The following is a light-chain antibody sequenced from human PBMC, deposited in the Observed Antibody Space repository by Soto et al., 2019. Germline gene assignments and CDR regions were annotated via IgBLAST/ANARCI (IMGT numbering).Light chain of an antibody. CDR3: SSYTTSSTLVL. J-gene: IGLJ2*01. CDR1: SSDVGGYNY. Sequence: QSVLTQPASVSGSPGQSITISCTGTSSDVGGYNYVSWYQHHPGKAPKLMIYEVTNRPSGISNRFSGSKSGNTASLTISGLQAEDDANYYCSSYTTSSTLVLFGGGTKLTVL. CDR2: EVT. V-gene: IGLV2-14*01.